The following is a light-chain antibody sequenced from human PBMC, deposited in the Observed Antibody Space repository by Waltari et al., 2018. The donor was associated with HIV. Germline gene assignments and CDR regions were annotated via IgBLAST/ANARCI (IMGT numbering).Light chain of an antibody. CDR3: HQYYTTPRT. CDR1: QSVLHSSNNKHY. CDR2: WAS. Sequence: DIVMTQSPDSLAVSLGERATINCKSSQSVLHSSNNKHYLAWYQQNPGQPPKLLFYWASARESGVPDRFSGSGSGTDFTLTINSLQAEDVAVYYCHQYYTTPRTFGPGTKVDIK. J-gene: IGKJ3*01. V-gene: IGKV4-1*01.